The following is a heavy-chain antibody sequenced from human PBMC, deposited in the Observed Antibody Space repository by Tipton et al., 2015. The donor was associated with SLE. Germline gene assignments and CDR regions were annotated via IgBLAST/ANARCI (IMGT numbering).Heavy chain of an antibody. CDR3: ARDDSRGYSTFDA. CDR2: ISSTTTYI. Sequence: SLRLSCEASGFTFSTYWMHWVRQGPGKGLEWVSSISSTTTYINYADSVKGRFTISRDNAKNSLYLQMSSLRAEDTAVYYCARDDSRGYSTFDAWGREPWSPSPQ. J-gene: IGHJ5*02. D-gene: IGHD3-22*01. V-gene: IGHV3-21*01. CDR1: GFTFSTYW.